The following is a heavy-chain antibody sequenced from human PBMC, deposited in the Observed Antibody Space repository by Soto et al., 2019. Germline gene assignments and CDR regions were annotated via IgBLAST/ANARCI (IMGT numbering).Heavy chain of an antibody. Sequence: EVQLVESGGGLVKPGGSLRLSCAASGFTFSSYSMNWVRQAPGKGLEWVSSISSSSSYIYYADSVKGRFTISRDNAKNSLYLQMNSLRAEDTAVYYCARDKYYGSGSLTNDAFDIWGQGTMVTVSS. D-gene: IGHD3-10*01. CDR3: ARDKYYGSGSLTNDAFDI. V-gene: IGHV3-21*01. CDR2: ISSSSSYI. CDR1: GFTFSSYS. J-gene: IGHJ3*02.